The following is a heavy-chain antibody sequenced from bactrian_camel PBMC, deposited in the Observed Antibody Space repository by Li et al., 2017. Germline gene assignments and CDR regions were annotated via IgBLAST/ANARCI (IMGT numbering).Heavy chain of an antibody. CDR3: ATSRNWALNE. J-gene: IGHJ4*01. CDR2: IVSDGSHT. CDR1: GNTYARSC. D-gene: IGHD1*01. V-gene: IGHV3-2*01. Sequence: HVQLVESGGGSVQAGGSLRLSCAASGNTYARSCMGWFRRAPGKGVEGVCSIVSDGSHTYCTDSVKGRFTISRDNAKATVYLQMTDLTSEDTAQYYCATSRNWALNEWGPGTQVTVS.